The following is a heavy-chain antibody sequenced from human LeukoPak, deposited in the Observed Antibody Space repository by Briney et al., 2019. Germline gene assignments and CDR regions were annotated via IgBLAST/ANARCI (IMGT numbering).Heavy chain of an antibody. Sequence: GGSLRLSCAASGFTFSSYWMHWVRHAPGKGLVWVSRINSDGSSTSYADSVKGRFTISRDNAKNTLYLQMNSLRAEDTAVYYCARDPGVALPLNYYMDVWGKGTTVTVSS. CDR3: ARDPGVALPLNYYMDV. D-gene: IGHD2-15*01. CDR2: INSDGSST. J-gene: IGHJ6*03. CDR1: GFTFSSYW. V-gene: IGHV3-74*01.